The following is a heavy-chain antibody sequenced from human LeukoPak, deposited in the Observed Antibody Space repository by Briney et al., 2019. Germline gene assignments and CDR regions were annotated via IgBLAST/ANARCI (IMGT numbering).Heavy chain of an antibody. J-gene: IGHJ1*01. D-gene: IGHD2-21*02. CDR1: GFTFSSYA. V-gene: IGHV3-23*01. Sequence: VGSLRLSCAASGFTFSSYAMSWVRQAPGKGLEWVSAISGSGGSTYYADSVKGRFTIYRDNSKNTLYLQMSSLRAEDTAVYYCAKDRSESSRLGDEYFQHWGQGTLVTVSS. CDR2: ISGSGGST. CDR3: AKDRSESSRLGDEYFQH.